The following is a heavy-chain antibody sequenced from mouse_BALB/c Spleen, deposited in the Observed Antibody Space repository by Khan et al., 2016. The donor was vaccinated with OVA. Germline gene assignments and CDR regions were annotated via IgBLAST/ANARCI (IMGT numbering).Heavy chain of an antibody. V-gene: IGHV5-6*01. J-gene: IGHJ3*01. Sequence: EVELVESGGDLVKPGGSLKLSCAASGFTFSTYGMSWVRQTPDKRLEWVATISSGGTYTYYPDSVKGRFTISSDNATNTLYLQMSSLKSEDSTIYFCARLAYFYSSEGFAYWGQGTLVTVSA. D-gene: IGHD1-1*01. CDR1: GFTFSTYG. CDR3: ARLAYFYSSEGFAY. CDR2: ISSGGTYT.